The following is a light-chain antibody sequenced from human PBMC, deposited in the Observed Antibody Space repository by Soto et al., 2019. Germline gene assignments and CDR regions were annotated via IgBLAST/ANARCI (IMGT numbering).Light chain of an antibody. J-gene: IGLJ2*01. V-gene: IGLV2-14*01. CDR1: SNDIGAYNY. Sequence: QSALTQPASVSGSLGQSITISCTGASNDIGAYNYVSWYQQYPGKAPKLLIFEVDNRPSGVSDRFSGSKSGNTASLIISGLQADDEADYHCSSYTGGSTYLVFGGGTKLTVL. CDR3: SSYTGGSTYLV. CDR2: EVD.